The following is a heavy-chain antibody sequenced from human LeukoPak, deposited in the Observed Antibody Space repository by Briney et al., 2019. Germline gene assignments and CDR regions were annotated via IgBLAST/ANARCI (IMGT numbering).Heavy chain of an antibody. CDR2: IDTSGGST. D-gene: IGHD3-22*01. CDR3: ARDRYYYDSSGYIRGISFDY. J-gene: IGHJ4*02. CDR1: GYTFTIYY. V-gene: IGHV1-46*01. Sequence: ASVTVSFKASGYTFTIYYMHWVRQPPGPELEWMGIIDTSGGSTSYAQKFQGRVTMTRDTSTSTVYMELSSLRSEDTAVYYCARDRYYYDSSGYIRGISFDYWGQGTLVTVSS.